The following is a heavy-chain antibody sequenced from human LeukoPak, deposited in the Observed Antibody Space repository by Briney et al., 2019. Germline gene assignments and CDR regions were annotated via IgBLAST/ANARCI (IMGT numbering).Heavy chain of an antibody. V-gene: IGHV4-34*01. CDR3: ARIPYSGYDFYSFDY. Sequence: SETLSLTCAVYGGSFSGYYWSWIRQPPGKGLEWIGEINHSGSTNYNPSLKSRVTISVDTSKNQFSLKLSSVTAADTAVYYCARIPYSGYDFYSFDYWGQGTLVTVSS. CDR2: INHSGST. CDR1: GGSFSGYY. D-gene: IGHD5-12*01. J-gene: IGHJ4*02.